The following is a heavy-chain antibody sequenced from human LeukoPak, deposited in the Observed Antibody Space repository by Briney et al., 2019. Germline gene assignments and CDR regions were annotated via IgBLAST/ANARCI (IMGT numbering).Heavy chain of an antibody. D-gene: IGHD3-10*01. CDR1: GGAIASGGYS. CDR3: ARSRQASGLLSS. Sequence: SETLSLTCTVSGGAIASGGYSWNWIRQSPGKGLAWIGCIYDRGPAYYNPSLKSRFTISVDRPKNQFFLNVTSLTAADTAVYYCARSRQASGLLSSWGQGTPVVVSS. V-gene: IGHV4-30-2*06. J-gene: IGHJ5*02. CDR2: IYDRGPA.